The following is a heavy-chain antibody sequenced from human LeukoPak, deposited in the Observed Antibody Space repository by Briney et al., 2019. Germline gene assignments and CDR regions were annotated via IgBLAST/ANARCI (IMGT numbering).Heavy chain of an antibody. V-gene: IGHV3-30*02. CDR3: AKDQSYYYDSSGCDY. J-gene: IGHJ4*02. D-gene: IGHD3-22*01. CDR2: IRYDGSNK. Sequence: GGSLRLSCAASGFTFSSYGMHWVRQAPGKGLEWVAFIRYDGSNKYYADSVKGRFTISRDNSKNTLYLQMNSLRAEDTAVYYCAKDQSYYYDSSGCDYWGQGTLVTVFS. CDR1: GFTFSSYG.